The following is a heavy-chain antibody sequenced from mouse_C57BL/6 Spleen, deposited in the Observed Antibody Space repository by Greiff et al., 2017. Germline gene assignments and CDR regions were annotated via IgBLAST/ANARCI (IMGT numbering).Heavy chain of an antibody. V-gene: IGHV1-50*01. Sequence: QVQLQQSGAELVKPGDSVKLSCKASGYTFTSYWMQWVKQRPGQGLEWIGEIDPSDSYTNYNQKFKGKATLTVDTSSSTAYMQLSSLTSEDSAVYYCARWGTTVLDYWGQGTTLTVSS. CDR2: IDPSDSYT. CDR3: ARWGTTVLDY. D-gene: IGHD1-1*01. J-gene: IGHJ2*01. CDR1: GYTFTSYW.